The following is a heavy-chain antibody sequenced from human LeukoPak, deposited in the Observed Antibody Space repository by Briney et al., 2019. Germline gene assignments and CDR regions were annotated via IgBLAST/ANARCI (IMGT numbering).Heavy chain of an antibody. CDR3: ARGYYYGMDV. J-gene: IGHJ6*02. V-gene: IGHV3-48*01. Sequence: GGSLRLSCAGSGFTFSSYTMIWVRQPPGKGGEWVSNIGTSSTTIYYADSVKGRFTISRDNAKNSLYLQMNSLRAEDTAVYYCARGYYYGMDVWGQGTTVTVSS. CDR1: GFTFSSYT. CDR2: IGTSSTTI.